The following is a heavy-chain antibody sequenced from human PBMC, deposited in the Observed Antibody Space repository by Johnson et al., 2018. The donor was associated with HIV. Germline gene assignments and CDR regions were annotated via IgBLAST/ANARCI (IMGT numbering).Heavy chain of an antibody. Sequence: MQLVESGGGVVQPGRSLRLSCAASGFTFSSYAMSWVRQAPGKGLEWVSAISGSGDSTYYADSVKGRFTISRDNSKNTLYLQMNSLRAEDTAVYYCARGIPTLPLTGTRGFDIWGQGTMVTVSS. CDR1: GFTFSSYA. V-gene: IGHV3-23*04. CDR2: ISGSGDST. D-gene: IGHD1-20*01. J-gene: IGHJ3*02. CDR3: ARGIPTLPLTGTRGFDI.